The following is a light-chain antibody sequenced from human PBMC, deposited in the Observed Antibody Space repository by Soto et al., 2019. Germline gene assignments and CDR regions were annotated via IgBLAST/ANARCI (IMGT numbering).Light chain of an antibody. CDR3: AAWDDSLNNPV. J-gene: IGLJ3*02. Sequence: QSVLTQPPSVSAAPRQRVTISCSGSNSNIGNNAVNWYQQVPGRAPKLLIHFDDRVPSGISYRFSGSKSGTSASLAISELQSEDEADYYCAAWDDSLNNPVFGGGNKVTVL. CDR1: NSNIGNNA. V-gene: IGLV1-36*01. CDR2: FDD.